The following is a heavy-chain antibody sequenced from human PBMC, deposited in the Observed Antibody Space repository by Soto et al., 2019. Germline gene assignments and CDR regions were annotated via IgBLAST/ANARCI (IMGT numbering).Heavy chain of an antibody. CDR1: GFTFSSYA. CDR3: AREGEVRGWSYYGMDV. D-gene: IGHD3-10*01. J-gene: IGHJ6*02. Sequence: QVQLVESGGGVVQPGRSLRLSCAASGFTFSSYAMHWVRQAPGKGLEWVAVISYDGSNKYYADSVKGRFTISRDNSKNTLYLQMNSLRAEDTAVYYCAREGEVRGWSYYGMDVLGPGTTVTVSS. CDR2: ISYDGSNK. V-gene: IGHV3-30-3*01.